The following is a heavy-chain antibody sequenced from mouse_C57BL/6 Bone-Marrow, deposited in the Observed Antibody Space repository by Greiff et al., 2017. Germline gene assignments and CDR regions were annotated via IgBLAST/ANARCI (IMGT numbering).Heavy chain of an antibody. J-gene: IGHJ2*01. D-gene: IGHD1-1*01. CDR1: GYAFSSSW. V-gene: IGHV1-82*01. CDR3: ARYPYYYGSSYPYYFDD. Sequence: QVQLKESGPELVKPGASVKISCKASGYAFSSSWMNWVKQRPGKGLEWIGRIYPGDGDTNYNGKFKGKATLTADKSSSTAYMQLSSLTSEDSAVYFCARYPYYYGSSYPYYFDDWGQGTTLTVSS. CDR2: IYPGDGDT.